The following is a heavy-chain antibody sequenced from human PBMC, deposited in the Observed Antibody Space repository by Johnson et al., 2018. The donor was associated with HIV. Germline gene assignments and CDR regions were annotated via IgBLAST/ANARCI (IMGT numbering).Heavy chain of an antibody. V-gene: IGHV3-7*01. Sequence: VQLVESGGGVVQPGRSLRLSCAASGFTFSSYWMSWVRQAPGKGLEWVANIKQDGSEKYYVDSVKGRFTISRDNAKNSLYLQMNSLRAEDTAVYYCARDPSPSSYRAFDIWGQGTMVTVSS. CDR2: IKQDGSEK. J-gene: IGHJ3*02. D-gene: IGHD5-12*01. CDR1: GFTFSSYW. CDR3: ARDPSPSSYRAFDI.